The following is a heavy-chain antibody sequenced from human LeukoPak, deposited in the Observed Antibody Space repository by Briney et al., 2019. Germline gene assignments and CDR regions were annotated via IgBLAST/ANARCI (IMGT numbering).Heavy chain of an antibody. V-gene: IGHV3-30*18. D-gene: IGHD3-3*01. CDR2: ISYDGSNK. CDR1: GFTFSSYG. Sequence: PGGSLRLSCAASGFTFSSYGVHWVRQAPGKGLEWVAVISYDGSNKYYADSVKGRFTISRDNSKNTLYLQMNSLRAEDTAVYYCAKDSKGPYDFWSGYSRMDVWGQGTTVTVSS. J-gene: IGHJ6*02. CDR3: AKDSKGPYDFWSGYSRMDV.